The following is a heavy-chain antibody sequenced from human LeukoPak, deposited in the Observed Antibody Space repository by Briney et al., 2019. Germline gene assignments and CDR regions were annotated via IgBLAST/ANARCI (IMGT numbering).Heavy chain of an antibody. V-gene: IGHV3-23*01. CDR2: ISGSGGST. Sequence: GGSLRPSCAASGFTFSSYAMSWDRQAPGMGLEWVSAISGSGGSTYYADSVKGRFTISRDNSTTTLYLQMNSLRAEDTAVYYCAKDWHSSGYFPYYGMDVWGQGTTVTVSS. CDR1: GFTFSSYA. J-gene: IGHJ6*02. CDR3: AKDWHSSGYFPYYGMDV. D-gene: IGHD3-22*01.